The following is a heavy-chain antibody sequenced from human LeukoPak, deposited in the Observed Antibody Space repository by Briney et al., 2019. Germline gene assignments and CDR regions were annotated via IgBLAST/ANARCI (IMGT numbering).Heavy chain of an antibody. Sequence: GGSLRLSCAASGFTVSSNYMSWVRQAPGKGLEWVSVIDSGGSTYYADSVKGRFTISRHNSRNTLYLQMNSLRAEDTAVFYCARAFGYCGGGSCYRGLGAFDIWGQGTMVTVSS. D-gene: IGHD2-15*01. CDR2: IDSGGST. V-gene: IGHV3-53*04. J-gene: IGHJ3*02. CDR1: GFTVSSNY. CDR3: ARAFGYCGGGSCYRGLGAFDI.